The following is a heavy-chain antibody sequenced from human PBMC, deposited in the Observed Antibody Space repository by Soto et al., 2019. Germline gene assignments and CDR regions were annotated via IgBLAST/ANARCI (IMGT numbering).Heavy chain of an antibody. CDR3: AKDLRFLEWLSLGNFDY. J-gene: IGHJ4*02. CDR1: GFTFSNYG. D-gene: IGHD3-3*01. V-gene: IGHV3-30*18. CDR2: ISYDGSNK. Sequence: GGSLRLSCAASGFTFSNYGMHWVRQAPGKGLEWVAVISYDGSNKYYADSVKGRFTISRDNSKNTLYLQMNSLRAEDTAVYYCAKDLRFLEWLSLGNFDYWGQGTLVTVSS.